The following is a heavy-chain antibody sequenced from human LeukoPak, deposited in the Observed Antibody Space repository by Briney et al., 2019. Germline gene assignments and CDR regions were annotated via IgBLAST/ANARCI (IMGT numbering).Heavy chain of an antibody. CDR1: GYSFINYG. V-gene: IGHV1-18*01. CDR2: ISGYKANT. Sequence: ASVKVSCKTSGYSFINYGITWVRQAPGQGLEWMGWISGYKANTNYAQKFQGRVTMTTDTSTSTAYMELRSPTSDDTAVYFCARDIWESSGFPYYFDYWGQGTLVTVSS. CDR3: ARDIWESSGFPYYFDY. J-gene: IGHJ4*02. D-gene: IGHD6-19*01.